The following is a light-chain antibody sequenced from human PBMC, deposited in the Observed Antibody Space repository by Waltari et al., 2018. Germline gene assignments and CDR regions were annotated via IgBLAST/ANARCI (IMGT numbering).Light chain of an antibody. CDR3: NSRDSTGNHFYV. J-gene: IGLJ1*01. CDR2: GKN. CDR1: SLRSYY. Sequence: LTQDPAVSVALGQTVRITCQGDSLRSYYASWYQQKPGQAPVVVIYGKNNRPSGIPDRFSGSRSGNTASLSITGAQAEDEADYYCNSRDSTGNHFYVFGTGTKVTVL. V-gene: IGLV3-19*01.